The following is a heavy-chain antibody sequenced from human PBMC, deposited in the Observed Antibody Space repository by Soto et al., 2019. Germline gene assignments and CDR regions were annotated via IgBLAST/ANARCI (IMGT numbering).Heavy chain of an antibody. D-gene: IGHD3-3*01. V-gene: IGHV4-30-4*01. CDR2: IYYSGST. CDR1: GGSISSGDYY. CDR3: ARDLYFGPDFWSGNYYGMDV. Sequence: SETLSLTCTVSGGSISSGDYYWSWIRQPPGKGLEWIGYIYYSGSTYYNPSLKSRVTISVDTSKNQFSLKLSSVTAADTAVYYCARDLYFGPDFWSGNYYGMDVWGQGTTVTVSS. J-gene: IGHJ6*02.